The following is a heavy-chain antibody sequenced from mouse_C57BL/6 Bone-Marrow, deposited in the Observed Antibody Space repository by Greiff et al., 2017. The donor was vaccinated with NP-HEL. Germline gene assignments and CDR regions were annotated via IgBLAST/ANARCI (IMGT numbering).Heavy chain of an antibody. J-gene: IGHJ1*03. Sequence: DVMLVESGGGLVQPGESLKLSCESNEYEFPSHDMSWVRTTPEKRLELVAAITSDGGSTYYPDTMERRFIISRDNTKKTLYLQMSSLRSEDTALYYCARHRIVTRYFDVWGTGTTVTVSS. CDR3: ARHRIVTRYFDV. V-gene: IGHV5-2*01. D-gene: IGHD2-5*01. CDR2: ITSDGGST. CDR1: EYEFPSHD.